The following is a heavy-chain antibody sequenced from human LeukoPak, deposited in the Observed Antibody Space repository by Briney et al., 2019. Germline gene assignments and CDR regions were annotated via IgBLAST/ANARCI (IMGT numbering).Heavy chain of an antibody. Sequence: GGSLRLSCAASGFTFSSYWMTWVRQAPGKGLEWLAIIKEDGSEKYYVDSVKGRFTISRDNAKNSLYLQMNSLRAEDTALYYCAMLPDIVVVPAANYWGQGTLVTVSS. D-gene: IGHD2-2*01. CDR3: AMLPDIVVVPAANY. CDR2: IKEDGSEK. J-gene: IGHJ4*02. V-gene: IGHV3-7*03. CDR1: GFTFSSYW.